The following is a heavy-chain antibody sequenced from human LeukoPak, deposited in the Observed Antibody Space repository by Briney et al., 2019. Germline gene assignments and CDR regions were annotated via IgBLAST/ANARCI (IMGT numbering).Heavy chain of an antibody. CDR3: ASGREVTRPWDPTAFDY. D-gene: IGHD4-23*01. CDR1: GFTFSSYA. CDR2: ISYDGSNK. V-gene: IGHV3-30*04. Sequence: QPGGSLRLSCAASGFTFSSYAMHWVRQAPGKGLEWVAVISYDGSNKYYADSVKGRFTISRDNSKNTLYLQMNSLRAEDTAVYYCASGREVTRPWDPTAFDYWGQGTLVTVSS. J-gene: IGHJ4*02.